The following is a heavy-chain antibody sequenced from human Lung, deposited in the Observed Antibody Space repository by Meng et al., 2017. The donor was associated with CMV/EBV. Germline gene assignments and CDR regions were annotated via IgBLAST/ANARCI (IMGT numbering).Heavy chain of an antibody. D-gene: IGHD6-19*01. CDR1: GGSISSSNW. CDR3: ASFPPPGKQWLVTDY. V-gene: IGHV4-4*02. Sequence: QRWAPGPVTPSGTLSLTCAVSGGSISSSNWWSWVRQPPGKGLEWIGEIYHSGSTNYNPSLKSRVTISVDKSKNQFSLKLSSVTAADTAVYYCASFPPPGKQWLVTDYWGQGTLVTVSS. CDR2: IYHSGST. J-gene: IGHJ4*02.